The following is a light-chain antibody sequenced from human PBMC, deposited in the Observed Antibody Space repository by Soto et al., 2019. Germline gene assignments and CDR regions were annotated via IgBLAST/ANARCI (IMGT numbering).Light chain of an antibody. Sequence: DIQMTQSPSTLSASVGDRVTITCRASQSISSWLAWYQQKPGKAPKLLIYKASSLESGVPSRFSGSGSGTEFTLTISSLQPDDFASEYCKQNNSYYTCGQGTKLEIK. CDR2: KAS. J-gene: IGKJ2*01. CDR3: KQNNSYYT. V-gene: IGKV1-5*03. CDR1: QSISSW.